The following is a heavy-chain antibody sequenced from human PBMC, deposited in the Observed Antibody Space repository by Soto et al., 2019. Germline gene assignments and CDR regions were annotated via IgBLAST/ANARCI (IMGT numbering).Heavy chain of an antibody. CDR3: AKTERDYDFWSGYSIY. Sequence: PGGSLRLSCAASGFTFSSYGMHWVRQAPGKGLEWVAVISYDGSNKYYADSVKGRFTISRDNSKNTLYLQMNSLRAEDTAVYYCAKTERDYDFWSGYSIYWGQGTLVTVSS. J-gene: IGHJ4*02. CDR1: GFTFSSYG. D-gene: IGHD3-3*01. CDR2: ISYDGSNK. V-gene: IGHV3-30*18.